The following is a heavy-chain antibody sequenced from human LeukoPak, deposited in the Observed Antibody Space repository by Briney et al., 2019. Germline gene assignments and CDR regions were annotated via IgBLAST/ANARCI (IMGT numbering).Heavy chain of an antibody. CDR3: AKTMGAIDHDY. Sequence: GGSLRLSCAASGFTFSSYFMHWVRQAPGKGLVWVSTISDSGGSTYYADSVKGRFTISRDNSKNTLYLQMNSLRAEDTAVFYCAKTMGAIDHDYWGQGTLVTVSS. CDR1: GFTFSSYF. CDR2: ISDSGGST. D-gene: IGHD1-26*01. J-gene: IGHJ4*02. V-gene: IGHV3-23*01.